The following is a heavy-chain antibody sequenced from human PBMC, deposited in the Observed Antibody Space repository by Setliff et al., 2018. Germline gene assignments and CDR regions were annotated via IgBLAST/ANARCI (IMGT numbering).Heavy chain of an antibody. CDR1: GGSFSGYY. Sequence: SETMSLTCAVYGGSFSGYYWSWIRQPPGKGLEWIGEINHSGSTNYNPSLKSRVTISVDTSKNQFSLKLTSVTAADTAVYYCARRPLYHYDFWSNWFDPWGQGTLVTVSS. CDR3: ARRPLYHYDFWSNWFDP. V-gene: IGHV4-34*01. CDR2: INHSGST. D-gene: IGHD3-3*01. J-gene: IGHJ5*02.